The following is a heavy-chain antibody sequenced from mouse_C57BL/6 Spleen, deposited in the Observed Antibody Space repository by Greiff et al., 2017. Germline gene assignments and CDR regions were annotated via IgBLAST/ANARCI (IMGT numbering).Heavy chain of an antibody. CDR3: ARAYSHKNAFDD. CDR2: IWTGGGT. Sequence: VQLQASGPGLVAPSQSLSIPCTVSGFSLTSYAISWGRQPPGKGLEWLGVIWTGGGTYYNSALKSRLSISKDNSKRQVFLKMNGLQTDDTARYYCARAYSHKNAFDDWGQGVSVT. CDR1: GFSLTSYA. V-gene: IGHV2-9-1*01. D-gene: IGHD6-1*01. J-gene: IGHJ4*01.